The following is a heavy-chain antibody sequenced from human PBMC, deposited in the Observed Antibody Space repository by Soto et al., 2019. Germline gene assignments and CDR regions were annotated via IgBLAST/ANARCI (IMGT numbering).Heavy chain of an antibody. Sequence: QVQLVQSGAEVRKPGSSGKVSCKASGGTFSSYAISWVLQAPGQGLEWMGGIIPIFGKANYAQKFQGRVTVTADESTSTAYMELSSLRSEDTAVYYCARDAYIAAAGTGYYYGMDVWGQGTTVTVSS. D-gene: IGHD6-13*01. CDR1: GGTFSSYA. J-gene: IGHJ6*02. CDR2: IIPIFGKA. V-gene: IGHV1-69*12. CDR3: ARDAYIAAAGTGYYYGMDV.